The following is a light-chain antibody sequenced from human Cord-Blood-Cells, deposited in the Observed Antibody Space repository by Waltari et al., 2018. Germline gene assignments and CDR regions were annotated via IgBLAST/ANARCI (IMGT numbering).Light chain of an antibody. CDR2: AAS. J-gene: IGKJ2*01. V-gene: IGKV1-39*01. CDR3: QQIYSTPLT. Sequence: DIQMTQSPSSLSASVGDRVTITCRASQSISSYLNWYQQKPGKAPKLLIYAASSLQSGVPSRFSGSGSATDFTLTISSLQPEDFATYYCQQIYSTPLTFGHGTKLEIK. CDR1: QSISSY.